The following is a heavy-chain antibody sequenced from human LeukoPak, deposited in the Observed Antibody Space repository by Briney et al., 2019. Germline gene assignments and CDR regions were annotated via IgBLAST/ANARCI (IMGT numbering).Heavy chain of an antibody. CDR3: TSSGYLYRFDY. CDR1: GGSISSSSYY. J-gene: IGHJ4*02. V-gene: IGHV4-39*07. D-gene: IGHD3-22*01. Sequence: PSETLSLTCTVSGGSISSSSYYWGWIRQPPGKGPEWIGSIYHSGSTYYNPSLKSRVTISIDTSKNQFSLKLSSVTAADTAVYYCTSSGYLYRFDYWGQGTLVTVSS. CDR2: IYHSGST.